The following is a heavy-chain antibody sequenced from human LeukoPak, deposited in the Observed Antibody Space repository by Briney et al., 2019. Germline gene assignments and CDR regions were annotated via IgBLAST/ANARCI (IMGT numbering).Heavy chain of an antibody. CDR1: GFTFSSYD. D-gene: IGHD6-19*01. V-gene: IGHV3-48*03. CDR2: ISSSGSTM. Sequence: QLWGALRLSCAASGFTFSSYDMNWVRQAPGKGLEWVSYISSSGSTMYYADSVKGRFTISRDNAKNSLYLQMNSLRAEDTAVYYCARDRGNLHSSGWYDYWGQGTLVTVSS. CDR3: ARDRGNLHSSGWYDY. J-gene: IGHJ4*02.